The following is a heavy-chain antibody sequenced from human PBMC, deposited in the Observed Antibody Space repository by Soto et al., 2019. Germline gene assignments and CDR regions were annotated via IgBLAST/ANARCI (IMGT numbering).Heavy chain of an antibody. CDR2: ISGSSRTI. CDR1: GFTFSGYS. J-gene: IGHJ6*02. D-gene: IGHD1-26*01. Sequence: GGSLRLSCAASGFTFSGYSMNWVRQAPGKGLEWVSYISGSSRTIYYADSVKGRFSISRDNAKNSLYLQMSSLRDEDTAVYFCARLVGATAYYYYGMDVWGQGTTVTVS. CDR3: ARLVGATAYYYYGMDV. V-gene: IGHV3-48*02.